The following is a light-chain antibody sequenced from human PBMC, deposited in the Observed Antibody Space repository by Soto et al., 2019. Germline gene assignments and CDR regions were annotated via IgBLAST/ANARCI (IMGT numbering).Light chain of an antibody. CDR3: QQYTSYPIT. CDR1: QSMSSW. V-gene: IGKV1-5*03. J-gene: IGKJ5*01. Sequence: DIQMTQSPSTLSASVGDRVTITCRASQSMSSWLAWYQQKPGKAPNLLIYKASSLQSGVPSRFSGSGSGTEFTLTISSLQPDDFATYYCQQYTSYPITCGQGTRLEIK. CDR2: KAS.